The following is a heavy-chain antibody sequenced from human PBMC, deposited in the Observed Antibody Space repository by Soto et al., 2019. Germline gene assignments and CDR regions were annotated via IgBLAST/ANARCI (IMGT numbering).Heavy chain of an antibody. V-gene: IGHV1-69*12. CDR1: GGTFNNFA. J-gene: IGHJ5*02. D-gene: IGHD2-2*01. Sequence: QVQLVQSGAEVKRPGSSVKVSCKASGGTFNNFAISWVRQAPGQGLEWMGGIIPLFGTANYAQKFQGRVTISADESTSTTYMELSSLRSEDTAVYYSARDLGALPGLSTGWFDPWGPRTRVPVSS. CDR2: IIPLFGTA. CDR3: ARDLGALPGLSTGWFDP.